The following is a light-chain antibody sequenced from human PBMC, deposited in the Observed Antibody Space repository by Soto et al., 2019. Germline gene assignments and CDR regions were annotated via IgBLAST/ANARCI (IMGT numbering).Light chain of an antibody. CDR3: AAWDDSLNVHV. V-gene: IGLV1-44*01. J-gene: IGLJ1*01. CDR2: SNN. Sequence: QSVLTRPPSASGTPGQRVTISCSGSSSNIGSNTVNWYQQLPGTAPKLLIYSNNQRPSGVPDRFSGSKSGTSASLAISGLQSEDEADYYCAAWDDSLNVHVFGTGTKVTVL. CDR1: SSNIGSNT.